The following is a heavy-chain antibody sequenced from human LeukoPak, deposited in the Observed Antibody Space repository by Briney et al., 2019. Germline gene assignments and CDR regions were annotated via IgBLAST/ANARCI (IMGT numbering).Heavy chain of an antibody. CDR3: ARASVRGVIIS. D-gene: IGHD3-10*01. V-gene: IGHV3-53*05. CDR1: GVTLSRNY. Sequence: GGSLRLSCAAPGVTLSRNYMSWVRQAPGKGLEWVSVIYSGGSTYYADSVKGRFTISRDNSKNTLYLQMGSLRAEDMAVYYCARASVRGVIISWGQGTLVTVSS. J-gene: IGHJ5*02. CDR2: IYSGGST.